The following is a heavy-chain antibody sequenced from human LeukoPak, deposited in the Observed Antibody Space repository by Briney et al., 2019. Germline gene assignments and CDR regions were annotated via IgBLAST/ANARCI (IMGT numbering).Heavy chain of an antibody. CDR1: GFTVSSNY. J-gene: IGHJ4*02. V-gene: IGHV3-53*01. CDR3: AKFGGVIVTDTFDY. D-gene: IGHD3-16*02. Sequence: GGSLRLSCAASGFTVSSNYMSWVRQAPGKGLEWVSVIYSDGGTYYADSVKGRFTISRDNSKNTLYLQMNSLRAEDTAVYYCAKFGGVIVTDTFDYWGQGTLVTVSS. CDR2: IYSDGGT.